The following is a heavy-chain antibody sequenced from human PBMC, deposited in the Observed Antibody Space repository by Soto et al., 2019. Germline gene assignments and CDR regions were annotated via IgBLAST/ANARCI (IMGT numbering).Heavy chain of an antibody. CDR3: ARDPTYYYDSSGSTWFAP. CDR1: GFTFSSYW. D-gene: IGHD3-22*01. V-gene: IGHV3-74*01. CDR2: INSDGSST. J-gene: IGHJ5*02. Sequence: GGSLRLSCAASGFTFSSYWMHWVRQAPGKGLVWVSRINSDGSSTSYADSVKGRFTISRDNAKNTLYLQMNSLRAEDTAVYYCARDPTYYYDSSGSTWFAPWGQGPLFTVSS.